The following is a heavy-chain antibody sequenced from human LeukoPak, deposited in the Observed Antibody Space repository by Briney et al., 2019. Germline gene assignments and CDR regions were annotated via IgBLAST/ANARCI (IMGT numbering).Heavy chain of an antibody. CDR3: ATIIRDYKSRGVLDY. J-gene: IGHJ4*02. CDR2: IHYSGST. CDR1: GGSISSYY. Sequence: SETLSLTCTVSGGSISSYYWSWIRQPPGKGLQWIGCIHYSGSTNYNPSLKRRVTISVDTSKNKFSLKLSSVTAADTAVYYCATIIRDYKSRGVLDYWGQGSPVIVSS. V-gene: IGHV4-59*01. D-gene: IGHD3-22*01.